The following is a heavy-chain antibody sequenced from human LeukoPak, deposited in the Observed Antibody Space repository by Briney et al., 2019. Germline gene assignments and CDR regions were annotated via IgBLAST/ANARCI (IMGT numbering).Heavy chain of an antibody. V-gene: IGHV3-30*02. J-gene: IGHJ4*02. CDR3: ARDALVTGSSSSWYGTTLFDY. CDR1: GFTFSSYG. CDR2: IRYDGSNK. Sequence: GESLRLSCAASGFTFSSYGMHWVRQAPGKGLEWVAFIRYDGSNKYYADSVKGRFTISRDNSKNSLYLQMNSLRAEDTALYYCARDALVTGSSSSWYGTTLFDYWGQGTLVTVSS. D-gene: IGHD6-13*01.